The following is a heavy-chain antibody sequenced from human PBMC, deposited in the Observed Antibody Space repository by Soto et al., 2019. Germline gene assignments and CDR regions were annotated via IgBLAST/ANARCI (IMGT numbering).Heavy chain of an antibody. D-gene: IGHD5-12*01. Sequence: QVQLVQAGAEVKKPGSSVKVSCKASGGTFRTYAISWVRHAPGQGLEWRGGIIPIYGTANYAQKFQGRLTMTADESTSTVYMELSSLRSDDTAVYYCAREDKPGGYTPPGTSGFDSWGKGTLVTVSS. J-gene: IGHJ4*02. CDR2: IIPIYGTA. V-gene: IGHV1-69*12. CDR1: GGTFRTYA. CDR3: AREDKPGGYTPPGTSGFDS.